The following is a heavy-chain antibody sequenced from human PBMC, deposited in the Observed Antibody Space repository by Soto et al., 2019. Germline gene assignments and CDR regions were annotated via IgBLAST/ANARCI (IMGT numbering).Heavy chain of an antibody. CDR1: GYSFTSYW. J-gene: IGHJ6*02. D-gene: IGHD1-26*01. Sequence: HGESLKISCKGSGYSFTSYWIGWVRQMPGKGLEWMGIIYPGDSDTRYSPSFQGQVTISADKSISTAYLQWSSLKASDTAMYYCARGRWELLRVSYYGMDVWGQGTTVTVSS. V-gene: IGHV5-51*01. CDR3: ARGRWELLRVSYYGMDV. CDR2: IYPGDSDT.